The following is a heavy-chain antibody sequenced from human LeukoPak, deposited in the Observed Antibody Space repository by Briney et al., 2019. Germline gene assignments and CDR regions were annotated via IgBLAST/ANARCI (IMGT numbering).Heavy chain of an antibody. D-gene: IGHD2-15*01. J-gene: IGHJ5*02. CDR2: ISAYNGNT. V-gene: IGHV1-18*01. Sequence: GASVKVSCKASGYTFTSYGISWVRQAPGQGLERMGWISAYNGNTKYAQKVLGRVTMTTDTSTSTAYMELRSLRSDDTAVYYCARGGLVVVVAATPSTTPGLLHWLDPWGQGTLVSVSS. CDR1: GYTFTSYG. CDR3: ARGGLVVVVAATPSTTPGLLHWLDP.